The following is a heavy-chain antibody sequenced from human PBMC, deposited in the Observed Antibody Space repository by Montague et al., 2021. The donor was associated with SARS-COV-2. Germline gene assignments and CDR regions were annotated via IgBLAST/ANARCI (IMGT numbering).Heavy chain of an antibody. D-gene: IGHD1-1*01. V-gene: IGHV3-30-3*01. Sequence: SVRLSCSASGFTFSSYAMHWVRQAPGKGLEWVAVISYDGSNKYYXDSVKGRFTISRDNSKNTLYLQMNSLRAEDTAVYYCARGGFVQTGTTFDYWGQGTLVTVSS. J-gene: IGHJ4*02. CDR1: GFTFSSYA. CDR3: ARGGFVQTGTTFDY. CDR2: ISYDGSNK.